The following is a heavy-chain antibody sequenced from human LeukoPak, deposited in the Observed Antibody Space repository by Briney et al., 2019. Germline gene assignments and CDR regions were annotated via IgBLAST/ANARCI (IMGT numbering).Heavy chain of an antibody. Sequence: PSETLSLTCTVSGGSISSYYWSWIRQPAGKGLEWIGRIYTSGSTNYNPSLKSRVTMSVDTSKNQFSLKLSSVTAADTAVYYCARYYYGSGEPHFFDYWGQGTLVTVSS. D-gene: IGHD3-10*01. J-gene: IGHJ4*02. CDR2: IYTSGST. CDR3: ARYYYGSGEPHFFDY. CDR1: GGSISSYY. V-gene: IGHV4-4*07.